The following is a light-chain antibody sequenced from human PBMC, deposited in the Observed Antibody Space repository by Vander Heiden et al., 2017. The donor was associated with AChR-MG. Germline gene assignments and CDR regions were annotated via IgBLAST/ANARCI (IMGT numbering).Light chain of an antibody. J-gene: IGKJ2*01. CDR3: QLWSSEPPSYI. Sequence: EIVLTQSPGTLSLSPGERATLSCRTSQSISSTYLAWHQQRRGQAPRLLIYGASSRATGIPDRFNGSGYGTDFTLTISRLEPEDFAVYYCQLWSSEPPSYIFGQRTKLEIK. CDR1: QSISSTY. V-gene: IGKV3-20*01. CDR2: GAS.